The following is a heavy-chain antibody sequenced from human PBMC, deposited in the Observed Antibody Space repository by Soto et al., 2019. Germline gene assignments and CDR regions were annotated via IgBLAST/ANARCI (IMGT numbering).Heavy chain of an antibody. CDR1: GYTFTSYG. J-gene: IGHJ3*02. D-gene: IGHD3-9*01. V-gene: IGHV1-18*01. Sequence: ASVKVSCKASGYTFTSYGISWVRQAPGQGLEWMGWISAYNGNTNYAQKLQGRVTMTTDTSTSTAYMELRSLRSDDTAVYYCASGGGYDILTGPSAFDIWGQGTMVTVSS. CDR3: ASGGGYDILTGPSAFDI. CDR2: ISAYNGNT.